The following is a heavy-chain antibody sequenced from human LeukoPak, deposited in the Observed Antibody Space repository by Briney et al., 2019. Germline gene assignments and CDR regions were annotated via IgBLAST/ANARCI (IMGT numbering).Heavy chain of an antibody. CDR3: ARDIMVRGVYYFDY. CDR2: IKQDGSEK. D-gene: IGHD3-10*01. V-gene: IGHV3-7*01. Sequence: PGRSLRLSCAASGFTFSSYWMSWVRQAPGKGLEWVANIKQDGSEKYYVDSVKGRFTISRDNAKNSLYLQMNSLRAEDTAVYYCARDIMVRGVYYFDYWGQGTLVTVSS. CDR1: GFTFSSYW. J-gene: IGHJ4*02.